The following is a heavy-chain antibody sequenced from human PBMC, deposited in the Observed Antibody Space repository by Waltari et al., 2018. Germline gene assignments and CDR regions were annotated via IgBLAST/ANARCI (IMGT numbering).Heavy chain of an antibody. CDR1: GFSFSTYW. CDR2: IKQDGSEK. CDR3: AGGSGWLIDY. J-gene: IGHJ4*02. V-gene: IGHV3-7*01. D-gene: IGHD6-19*01. Sequence: EVELVESGGDLVQPGGSLRLSCAASGFSFSTYWMSWVRQAPGKGRGWVANIKQDGSEKYYVDSVKGRCAISRDNPKNSLYLQMNSLSAEDTAVYYCAGGSGWLIDYWGQGTLVTVSS.